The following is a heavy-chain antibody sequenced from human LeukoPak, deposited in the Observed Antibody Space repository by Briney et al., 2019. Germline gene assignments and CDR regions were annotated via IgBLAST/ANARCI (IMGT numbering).Heavy chain of an antibody. J-gene: IGHJ6*03. V-gene: IGHV1-69*13. CDR3: ARGVSSSWYPPYYYYMDV. CDR1: GYTFTSYA. CDR2: IIPIFGTA. D-gene: IGHD6-13*01. Sequence: ASVKVSCKASGYTFTSYAISWVRQAPGQGLEWMGGIIPIFGTANYAQKFQGRVTITADESTSTAYMELSSLRSEDTAVYYCARGVSSSWYPPYYYYMDVWGKGTTVTISS.